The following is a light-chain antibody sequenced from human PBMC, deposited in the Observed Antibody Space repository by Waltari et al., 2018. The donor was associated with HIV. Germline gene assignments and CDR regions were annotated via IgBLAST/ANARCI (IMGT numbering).Light chain of an antibody. CDR2: SYG. Sequence: QSVLNQSPSASGTPAQRVIISCSGSSSNIGSHTVTWYQQFPGTAPKLLIYSYGQRPSGVHERFSGSKSATSASLAISGLRSEDEADYYCATWDDSLNAWVFGGGTKLTVL. CDR1: SSNIGSHT. CDR3: ATWDDSLNAWV. J-gene: IGLJ3*02. V-gene: IGLV1-44*01.